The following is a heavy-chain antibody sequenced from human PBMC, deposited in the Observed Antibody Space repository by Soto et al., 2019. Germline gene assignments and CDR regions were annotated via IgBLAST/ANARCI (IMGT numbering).Heavy chain of an antibody. CDR1: GFSFSNAW. CDR2: FKSNNDGGTT. V-gene: IGHV3-15*07. CDR3: TTENKAIAAAGWGL. D-gene: IGHD6-13*01. J-gene: IGHJ4*02. Sequence: EVQLVESGGGLVKPGGSLRLSCAASGFSFSNAWMHWVRQAPGKGLEWVGRFKSNNDGGTTDYSAPVKGRFSISRDDSENVLYLQMNSLKTEDTAVYFCTTENKAIAAAGWGLWGQGTLVTVSS.